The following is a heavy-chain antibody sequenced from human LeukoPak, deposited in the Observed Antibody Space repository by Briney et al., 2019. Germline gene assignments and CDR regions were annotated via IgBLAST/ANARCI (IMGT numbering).Heavy chain of an antibody. J-gene: IGHJ4*02. CDR3: ARVRYYYDSSGYKLPYEFDY. V-gene: IGHV3-23*01. CDR2: LRDSGDTT. D-gene: IGHD3-22*01. Sequence: PGGSLRLSCAASGFTFSNYAMSWVRQVPGKGLEWVSALRDSGDTTYYADSVKGRFTISRDNSKNTLYLQMNSLRAEDTAVYYCARVRYYYDSSGYKLPYEFDYWGQGTLVTVSS. CDR1: GFTFSNYA.